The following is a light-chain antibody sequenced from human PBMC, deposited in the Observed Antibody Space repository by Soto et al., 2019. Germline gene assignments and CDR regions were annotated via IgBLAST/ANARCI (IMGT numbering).Light chain of an antibody. Sequence: IVLTQPPATLSVSPGERATLSCRASQSIANNLAWYQQRPGQAPRLLIHGASTRATGIPARFSGSRSGTEFTLTISSLQSEDSAVYYCQQYHDWPPLTFGGGTKVDNK. J-gene: IGKJ4*01. CDR3: QQYHDWPPLT. CDR1: QSIANN. CDR2: GAS. V-gene: IGKV3-15*01.